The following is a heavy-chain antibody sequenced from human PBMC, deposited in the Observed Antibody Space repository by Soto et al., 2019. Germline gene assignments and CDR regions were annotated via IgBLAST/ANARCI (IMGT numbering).Heavy chain of an antibody. V-gene: IGHV4-61*01. CDR2: IFYSGST. CDR3: ARDRVPSGWYVDY. J-gene: IGHJ4*02. Sequence: QVQLQESGPGLVKPSETLSLTCTVSGGSVSSGSYYWSWIRQPPGKGLEWIGYIFYSGSTNYNPSLKSRVTISVDTSKNQFSLKLSSVTAAVTAVYYCARDRVPSGWYVDYWGQGTLVTVSS. CDR1: GGSVSSGSYY. D-gene: IGHD6-19*01.